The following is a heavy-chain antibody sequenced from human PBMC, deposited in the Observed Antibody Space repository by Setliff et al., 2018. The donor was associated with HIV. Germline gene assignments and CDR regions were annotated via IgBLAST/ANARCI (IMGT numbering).Heavy chain of an antibody. V-gene: IGHV3-53*01. Sequence: GGSLRLSCAASGFTVSSSYMSWVRQAPGKGLEWVSLIYSGGSTYYADSVKGRFTISRDNSKNTLYLQMNSLRAEDTAVYYCARPVYSSRWYKTYYYYGMDVWGQGTTVTVSS. CDR1: GFTVSSSY. D-gene: IGHD6-13*01. J-gene: IGHJ6*02. CDR3: ARPVYSSRWYKTYYYYGMDV. CDR2: IYSGGST.